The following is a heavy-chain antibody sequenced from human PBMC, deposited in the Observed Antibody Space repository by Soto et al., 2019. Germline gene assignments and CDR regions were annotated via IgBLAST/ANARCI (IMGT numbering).Heavy chain of an antibody. CDR2: TNNDGSGT. Sequence: DVQLVESGGGLVQAGGSLRLSCVASGFTFSGYWMHWVRQAPGKGLVWVSRTNNDGSGTTYADSVKGRFTISRDNAKNTLYLQMNSLRVEDTAVYYCARDIGYWGQGTLVTVSS. CDR3: ARDIGY. V-gene: IGHV3-74*01. CDR1: GFTFSGYW. J-gene: IGHJ4*02.